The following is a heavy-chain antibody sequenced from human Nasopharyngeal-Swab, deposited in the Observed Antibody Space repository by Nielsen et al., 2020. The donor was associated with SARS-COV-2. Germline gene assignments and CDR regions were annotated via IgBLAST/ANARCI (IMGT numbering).Heavy chain of an antibody. V-gene: IGHV3-11*04. J-gene: IGHJ6*02. CDR1: GLTFSDYY. D-gene: IGHD3-10*01. CDR3: ASLLWFGELPSDYYYYGMDV. Sequence: GESLKISCAASGLTFSDYYTSWIRQAPGKGLEWVSYISSSGSTIYYADSVKGRFTISRDNAKNSLYLQMNSLRAEDTAVYYCASLLWFGELPSDYYYYGMDVWGQGTTVTVSS. CDR2: ISSSGSTI.